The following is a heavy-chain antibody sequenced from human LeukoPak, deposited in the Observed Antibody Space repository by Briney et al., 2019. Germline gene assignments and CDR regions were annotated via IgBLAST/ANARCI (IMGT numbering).Heavy chain of an antibody. CDR1: GFTFSSYS. J-gene: IGHJ5*02. Sequence: PGGSLRLSCAASGFTFSSYSMNWVRQAPGKGLEWVSSISSSSSYINYADSVKGRFTISRDNAKNSLYLQMNSLRAEDTAVYYCARSIVVVPAAMYQKYNWFDPWGQGTLVTVSS. V-gene: IGHV3-21*01. CDR2: ISSSSSYI. D-gene: IGHD2-2*01. CDR3: ARSIVVVPAAMYQKYNWFDP.